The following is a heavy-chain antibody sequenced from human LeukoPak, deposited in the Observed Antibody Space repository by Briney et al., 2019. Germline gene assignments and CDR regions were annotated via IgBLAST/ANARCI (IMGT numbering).Heavy chain of an antibody. D-gene: IGHD6-13*01. CDR3: ARDRRSAAGTKDYYFDY. CDR2: INPNSGGT. J-gene: IGHJ4*02. Sequence: ASVKVSCKASGYTFTGYYMHWVRQAPGQGLEWMGRINPNSGGTNYAQKFQGRVTMTRDTSISTAYMELSRLRSDDTAVCYCARDRRSAAGTKDYYFDYWGQGTLVTVSS. CDR1: GYTFTGYY. V-gene: IGHV1-2*06.